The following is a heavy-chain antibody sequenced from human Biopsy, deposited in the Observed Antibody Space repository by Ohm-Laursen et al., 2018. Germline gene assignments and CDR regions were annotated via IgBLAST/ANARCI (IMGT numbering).Heavy chain of an antibody. V-gene: IGHV3-23*01. D-gene: IGHD3-3*01. J-gene: IGHJ5*02. Sequence: SLRRSCSASGFTFSSHAMSWVRQAPGKGLECVSVINGSGGSTYYADPVKGRFTISRDNSKNTLYLQMNSLRAEDTAMYYCARDLYDFCGGCPFDPWGQGTLVTVS. CDR1: GFTFSSHA. CDR3: ARDLYDFCGGCPFDP. CDR2: INGSGGST.